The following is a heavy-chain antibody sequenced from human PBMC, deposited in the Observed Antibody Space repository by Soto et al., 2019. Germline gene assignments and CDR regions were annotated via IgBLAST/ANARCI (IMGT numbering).Heavy chain of an antibody. CDR3: ARDADILTGSDAFDI. CDR1: GFYFYNSW. Sequence: PGGSPRLSCVASGFYFYNSWMHWVRQAPGKGLVWVSRIYSDGTTTAYADSVKGRFTISRDNAKNSLYLQMNSLRAEDTAVYYCARDADILTGSDAFDIWGQGTMVTVSS. CDR2: IYSDGTTT. J-gene: IGHJ3*02. D-gene: IGHD3-9*01. V-gene: IGHV3-74*01.